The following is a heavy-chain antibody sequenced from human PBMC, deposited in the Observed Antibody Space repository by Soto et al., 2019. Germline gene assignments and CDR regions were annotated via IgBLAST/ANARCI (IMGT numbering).Heavy chain of an antibody. CDR1: GYTFTSYY. J-gene: IGHJ6*03. V-gene: IGHV1-46*03. CDR3: ATSLGYWSGGSCSVGYGQKHYNDYHRMDV. Sequence: QVQLVQSGAEVKKPGASMKVSCKASGYTFTSYYMHWVRQAPGQGIEWKGIIDPSGRSTSNAQKFQGRVSKTGDTTKSTVYTEIRSIRSGDTAVYSCATSLGYWSGGSCSVGYGQKHYNDYHRMDVWGKGTTVTVSS. CDR2: IDPSGRST. D-gene: IGHD2-15*01.